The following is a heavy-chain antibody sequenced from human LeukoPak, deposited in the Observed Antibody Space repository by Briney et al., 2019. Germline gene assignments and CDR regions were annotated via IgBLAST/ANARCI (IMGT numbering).Heavy chain of an antibody. CDR1: GFTVSSNY. D-gene: IGHD6-19*01. CDR2: IYSGGST. CDR3: ARARWGSSGWYYFDY. J-gene: IGHJ4*02. V-gene: IGHV3-66*02. Sequence: GGSLRLSCAASGFTVSSNYMSWVRQSPGKGLEWVSVIYSGGSTYYADSVKGRFTISRDNSKNTLYLQMNSLRAEDTAVYYCARARWGSSGWYYFDYWGQGTLVTVSS.